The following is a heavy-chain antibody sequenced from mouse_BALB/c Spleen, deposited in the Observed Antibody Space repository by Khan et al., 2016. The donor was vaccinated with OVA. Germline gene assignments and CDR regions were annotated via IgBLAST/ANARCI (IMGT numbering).Heavy chain of an antibody. D-gene: IGHD2-10*01. CDR2: INTYTGEP. Sequence: QRRGGKDGPELKKPGETVKISCKASGYTFTNCGMNWVKQAPGKGLKWMGWINTYTGEPTYTDDFKGRFAFSLETSASTAYLQINNLKNEDTATYFFARPPYFSYVMDYWGQGTSVTVSS. CDR3: ARPPYFSYVMDY. J-gene: IGHJ4*01. V-gene: IGHV9-3-1*01. CDR1: GYTFTNCG.